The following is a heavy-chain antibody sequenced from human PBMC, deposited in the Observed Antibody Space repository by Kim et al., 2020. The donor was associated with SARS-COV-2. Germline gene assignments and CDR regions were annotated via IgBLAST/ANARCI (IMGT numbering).Heavy chain of an antibody. CDR2: IRSKAHNYAT. V-gene: IGHV3-73*01. CDR3: ARRGGYSDNFYYGLDV. J-gene: IGHJ6*02. D-gene: IGHD5-12*01. CDR1: GFTFSAST. Sequence: GGSLRLSCAASGFTFSASTMHWVRQASGKGLEWLGRIRSKAHNYATAYDASVKGRFTISRDDSRNTAYLQIHSLKIEDTAVYYCARRGGYSDNFYYGLDVWGQGTTVTVSS.